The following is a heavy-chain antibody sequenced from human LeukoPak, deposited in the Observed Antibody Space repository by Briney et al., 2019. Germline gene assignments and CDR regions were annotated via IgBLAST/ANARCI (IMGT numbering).Heavy chain of an antibody. CDR3: ARGSSNGYRDDY. J-gene: IGHJ4*02. Sequence: SETLSLTCTVSGGSISSAGYYWSWIRQHPGKGLEWIGYIYYSGSTYYNPSLKSRVTISADTSKNQFSLKLSSVTAADTAVYYCARGSSNGYRDDYWGRGTLVTVSS. CDR1: GGSISSAGYY. CDR2: IYYSGST. D-gene: IGHD3-22*01. V-gene: IGHV4-31*03.